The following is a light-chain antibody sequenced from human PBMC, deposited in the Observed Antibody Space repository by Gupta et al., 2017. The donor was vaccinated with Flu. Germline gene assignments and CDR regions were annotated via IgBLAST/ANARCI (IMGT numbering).Light chain of an antibody. CDR1: QSVSSSY. CDR3: QQYGGSPPLT. Sequence: RATLSCRASQSVSSSYLAWYQQKPGQAPRLLIYGASSRATGIPDRFSGSGSGTDFTLTISRLEPEDVAVYYCQQYGGSPPLTFGGGTKVEIK. V-gene: IGKV3-20*01. CDR2: GAS. J-gene: IGKJ4*01.